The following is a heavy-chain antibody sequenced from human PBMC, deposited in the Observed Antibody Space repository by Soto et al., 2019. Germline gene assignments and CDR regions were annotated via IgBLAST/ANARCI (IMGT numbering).Heavy chain of an antibody. CDR2: ISGGGDAT. CDR1: GFTFISYA. CDR3: ARNVPGSTTLPDYWYFDL. Sequence: EVQLLESGGGLVQPGGSLRLSCAASGFTFISYAMNWVRQAPGKGLQWVSAISGGGDATFYADSVKGRFTISRDNSRNTVTLQMNSLGADDTAVYFCARNVPGSTTLPDYWYFDLWGRGTLVTVSS. V-gene: IGHV3-23*01. D-gene: IGHD3-10*02. J-gene: IGHJ2*01.